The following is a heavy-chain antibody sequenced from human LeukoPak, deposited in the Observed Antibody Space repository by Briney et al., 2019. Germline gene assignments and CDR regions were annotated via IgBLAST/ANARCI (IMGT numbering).Heavy chain of an antibody. CDR2: IYSGGST. CDR1: GFTVSSNY. V-gene: IGHV3-66*01. J-gene: IGHJ4*02. CDR3: ARAESLAAAGTGYFDY. Sequence: PGGSLRLSCAASGFTVSSNYMSWVRQAPGKGLEWVSVIYSGGSTYYADSVKGRFTISRDNSKNTLYLQMNSLRAEDTAVYYCARAESLAAAGTGYFDYWGQGTLVTVSS. D-gene: IGHD6-13*01.